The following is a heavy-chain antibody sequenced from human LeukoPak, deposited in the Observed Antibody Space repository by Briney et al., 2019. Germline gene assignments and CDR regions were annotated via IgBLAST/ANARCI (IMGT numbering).Heavy chain of an antibody. CDR2: ISGSGGST. CDR3: AKPGYSSGWYWNWFDP. J-gene: IGHJ5*02. D-gene: IGHD6-19*01. V-gene: IGHV3-23*01. Sequence: GGSLRLSCAASGFTFSSYAMSWVLQAPGKGLEWVSAISGSGGSTYYADSVKGRFTISRDNSKNTLYLQMNSLRAEDTAVYYCAKPGYSSGWYWNWFDPWGQGTLVTVSS. CDR1: GFTFSSYA.